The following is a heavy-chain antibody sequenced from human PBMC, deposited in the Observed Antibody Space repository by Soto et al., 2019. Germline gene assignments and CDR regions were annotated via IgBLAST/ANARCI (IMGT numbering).Heavy chain of an antibody. J-gene: IGHJ4*02. CDR2: ISLSGSTI. D-gene: IGHD3-3*02. V-gene: IGHV3-48*03. CDR1: GFAFSNYE. Sequence: LRLSCAASGFAFSNYEMNWVREAPGKGLEWVSYISLSGSTIYYADSVKGRFTISRDDAKNSLYLQMDSLRADDTDVYYCARECFSHSPNFFDYWGQGTLVTVSS. CDR3: ARECFSHSPNFFDY.